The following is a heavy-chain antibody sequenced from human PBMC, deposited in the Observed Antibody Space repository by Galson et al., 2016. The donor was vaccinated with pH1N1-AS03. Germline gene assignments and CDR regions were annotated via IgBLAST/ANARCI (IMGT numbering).Heavy chain of an antibody. J-gene: IGHJ6*02. V-gene: IGHV1-3*01. D-gene: IGHD5-12*01. CDR1: GYTFTNNG. Sequence: SVKVSCKASGYTFTNNGISWVRQAPGQGLEWMGWINAGNGNTKYSQKFQGRVTITRDTSASTAYMELSSLRSEDTAVYYCARDRGSGYDLFDYYYGMDVWGQGTTVTVSS. CDR2: INAGNGNT. CDR3: ARDRGSGYDLFDYYYGMDV.